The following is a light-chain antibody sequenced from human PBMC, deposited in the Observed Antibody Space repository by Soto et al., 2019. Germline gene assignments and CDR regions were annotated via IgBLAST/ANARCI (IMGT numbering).Light chain of an antibody. CDR3: QKYGSSSIT. CDR1: QSVSSN. CDR2: GES. V-gene: IGKV3-20*01. J-gene: IGKJ5*01. Sequence: MTQSPATLSLSPGERATLSCRASQSVSSNLAWYQQKTGQAPRLLIYGESSRATGIPDRLSGSGSGTDLNLTISRLEPEDFAVYYCQKYGSSSITFGQGTRLEIK.